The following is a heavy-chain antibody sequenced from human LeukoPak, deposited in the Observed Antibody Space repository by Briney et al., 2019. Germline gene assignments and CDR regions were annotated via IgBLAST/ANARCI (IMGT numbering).Heavy chain of an antibody. Sequence: PGGSLRLSCAASGFTFDDYGMSWVRQAPGKGLEWVSGINWNGGSTGYADSVKGRFTISRDNAKNSLYLQMNSLRAEDTALYYCARPTAGIIAVAGSDYWGQGTLVTVSS. V-gene: IGHV3-20*04. J-gene: IGHJ4*02. CDR3: ARPTAGIIAVAGSDY. CDR2: INWNGGST. D-gene: IGHD6-19*01. CDR1: GFTFDDYG.